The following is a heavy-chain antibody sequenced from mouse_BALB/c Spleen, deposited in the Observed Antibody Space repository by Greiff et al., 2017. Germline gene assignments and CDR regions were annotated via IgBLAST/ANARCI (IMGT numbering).Heavy chain of an antibody. CDR2: ISSGGST. CDR1: GFTFSSYA. J-gene: IGHJ2*01. CDR3: ARVEGNYFDY. Sequence: EVHLVESGGGLVKPGGSLKLSCAASGFTFSSYAMSWVRQTPEKRLEWVASISSGGSTYYPDSVKGRFTISRDNARNILYLQMSSLRSEDTAMYYCARVEGNYFDYWGQGTTLTVSS. V-gene: IGHV5-6-5*01.